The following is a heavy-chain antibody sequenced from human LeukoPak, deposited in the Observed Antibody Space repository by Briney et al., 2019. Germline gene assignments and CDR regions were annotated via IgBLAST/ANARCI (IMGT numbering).Heavy chain of an antibody. J-gene: IGHJ5*02. Sequence: PGGSLRLSCAASGFTFSSYGMHWVRQAPGKGLEWIGEINHSGSTNYNPSLKSRVTISVDTSKNQFSLKLSSVTAADTAVYYCATRGAAYYYGSGSSVDNWFDPWGQGTLVTVSS. CDR2: INHSGST. CDR1: GFTFSSYG. CDR3: ATRGAAYYYGSGSSVDNWFDP. V-gene: IGHV4-34*08. D-gene: IGHD3-10*01.